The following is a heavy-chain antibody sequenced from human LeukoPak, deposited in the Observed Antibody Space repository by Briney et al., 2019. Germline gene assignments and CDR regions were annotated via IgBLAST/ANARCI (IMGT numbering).Heavy chain of an antibody. CDR1: GYTFTSYA. V-gene: IGHV1-3*01. J-gene: IGHJ1*01. Sequence: ASVKVSCKASGYTFTSYAIHWVRQAPGQRLEWMGWINAGNGNTEYSQKFQGRVTITRDRSASTAYMELRSLRSDDTAVYYCARDYDFWSGYRGAEYFQHWGQGTLVTVSS. CDR2: INAGNGNT. CDR3: ARDYDFWSGYRGAEYFQH. D-gene: IGHD3-3*01.